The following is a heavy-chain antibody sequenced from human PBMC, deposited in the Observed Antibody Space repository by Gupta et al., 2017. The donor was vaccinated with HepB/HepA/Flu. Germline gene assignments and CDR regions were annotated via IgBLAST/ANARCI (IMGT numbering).Heavy chain of an antibody. Sequence: EVQLLESGGGLVQPGGSLSLSCAASGFTFSSYAMSWVRQAPGKGLEWVSAISGSGGSTYYADSVKGRFTISRDNAKNTLYLQMNSLRAEDTAVYYCAKDRYNVAGTTWDHDAFDIWGQGTMVTVSS. CDR3: AKDRYNVAGTTWDHDAFDI. J-gene: IGHJ3*02. V-gene: IGHV3-23*01. CDR1: GFTFSSYA. D-gene: IGHD1-7*01. CDR2: ISGSGGST.